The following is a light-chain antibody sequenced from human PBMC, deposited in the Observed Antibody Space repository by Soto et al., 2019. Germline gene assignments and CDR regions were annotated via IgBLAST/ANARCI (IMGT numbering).Light chain of an antibody. Sequence: SSELTQPPSVSVAPGKTARFTCVGNNIGSKSVHWYQQKPGQAPVLVINNEIDRPSGIPERFSGSNSGNTATLTISRVDAGDEADYYCHVWDSDDDHPLFGGGTKVTVL. J-gene: IGLJ2*01. CDR3: HVWDSDDDHPL. CDR1: NIGSKS. V-gene: IGLV3-21*04. CDR2: NEI.